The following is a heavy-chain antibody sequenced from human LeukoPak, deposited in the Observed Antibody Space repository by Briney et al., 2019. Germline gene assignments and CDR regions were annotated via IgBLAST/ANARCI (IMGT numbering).Heavy chain of an antibody. CDR1: GFTFSSYA. CDR3: ARNRGWQQFDY. Sequence: GGSLRLSCAASGFTFSSYAMSWVRQAPGKGLEWVANINKDGTEKNYLESVKGRFTISRDNAKNSLYLQMNNLRAEDTAVYYCARNRGWQQFDYWGQGTLVTVSS. D-gene: IGHD5-24*01. J-gene: IGHJ4*02. V-gene: IGHV3-7*01. CDR2: INKDGTEK.